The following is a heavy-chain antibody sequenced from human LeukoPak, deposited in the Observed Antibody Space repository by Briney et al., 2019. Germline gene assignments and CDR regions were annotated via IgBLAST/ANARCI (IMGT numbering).Heavy chain of an antibody. V-gene: IGHV3-21*01. D-gene: IGHD3-22*01. J-gene: IGHJ4*02. CDR3: ARIGDDSSGYYSSWHPSFFDY. CDR2: ISSSSSYI. CDR1: GFTFSSYS. Sequence: PGGSLRLSCAASGFTFSSYSMNWVRQAPGKGREWVSSISSSSSYIYYADSVKGRFIISRDNAKNSLYLQMNSLRAEDTAVYYCARIGDDSSGYYSSWHPSFFDYWGQGTLVTVSS.